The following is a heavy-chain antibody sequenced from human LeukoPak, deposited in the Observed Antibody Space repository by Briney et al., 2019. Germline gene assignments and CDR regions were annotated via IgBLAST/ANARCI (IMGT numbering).Heavy chain of an antibody. Sequence: ASVKVSCKASGYTFTGYYMHWVRQAPGQGLEWMGWINPNSGGTNYAQKFQGRVTMTRDTFISTAYMELSRLRSDDTAVYYCARVRIAARRGPYNWFDPWGQGTLVTVSS. CDR3: ARVRIAARRGPYNWFDP. V-gene: IGHV1-2*02. CDR1: GYTFTGYY. D-gene: IGHD6-6*01. CDR2: INPNSGGT. J-gene: IGHJ5*02.